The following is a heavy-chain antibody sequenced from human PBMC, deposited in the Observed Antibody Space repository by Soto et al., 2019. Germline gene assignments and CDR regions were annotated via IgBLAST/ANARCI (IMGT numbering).Heavy chain of an antibody. Sequence: SLRLSCAASGFTFSSYAMSWVRQAPGKGLEWVSAISGSGGSTYYADSVKGRFTISRDNSKTTLYLQMNSLRAEDTAVYYCAKVVVPAAIFGWIDPWGQGTLVSVSS. V-gene: IGHV3-23*01. D-gene: IGHD2-2*01. J-gene: IGHJ5*02. CDR3: AKVVVPAAIFGWIDP. CDR1: GFTFSSYA. CDR2: ISGSGGST.